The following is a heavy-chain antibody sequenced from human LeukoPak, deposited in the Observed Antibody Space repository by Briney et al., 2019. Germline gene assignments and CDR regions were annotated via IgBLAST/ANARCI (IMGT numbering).Heavy chain of an antibody. D-gene: IGHD3-16*01. V-gene: IGHV3-43D*03. CDR3: AKGRGTGYYFDY. Sequence: GGSLRLSCAASGFTFDDYAMHWVRQAPGKGVEWVSLISCDGGSTYYADSVKGRFTISRDNSKNSLYLQMNSLRAEDTALYYCAKGRGTGYYFDYWGQGTLVTVSS. J-gene: IGHJ4*02. CDR1: GFTFDDYA. CDR2: ISCDGGST.